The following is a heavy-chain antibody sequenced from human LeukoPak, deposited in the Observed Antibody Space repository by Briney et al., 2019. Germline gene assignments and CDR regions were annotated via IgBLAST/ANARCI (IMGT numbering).Heavy chain of an antibody. CDR1: GGSFSGYY. CDR3: AREPRIHSSGWYYFDY. CDR2: INHSGST. Sequence: SETLSLTCAVYGGSFSGYYWSWIRQPPGKGLEWIGEINHSGSTNYNPSLKSRVTISVDTSKNQFSLKLSSVTAADTAVYYCAREPRIHSSGWYYFDYWGQGTLVTVSS. D-gene: IGHD6-19*01. J-gene: IGHJ4*02. V-gene: IGHV4-34*01.